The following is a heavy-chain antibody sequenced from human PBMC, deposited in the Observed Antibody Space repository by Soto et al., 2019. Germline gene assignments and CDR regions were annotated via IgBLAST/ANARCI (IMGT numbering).Heavy chain of an antibody. CDR2: IWYDGSNK. V-gene: IGHV3-33*01. Sequence: GGSLRLSCAASGFTFSSYGMHWVRQAPGKGLEWVAVIWYDGSNKYYADSVKGRFTISRDNSKNTLYLQMNSLRAEDTAVYYCARGGDSITGTVFDYWGQGTLVTVSS. CDR3: ARGGDSITGTVFDY. J-gene: IGHJ4*02. D-gene: IGHD1-20*01. CDR1: GFTFSSYG.